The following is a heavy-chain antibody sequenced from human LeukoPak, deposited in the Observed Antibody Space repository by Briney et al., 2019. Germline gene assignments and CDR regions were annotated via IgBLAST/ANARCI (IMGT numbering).Heavy chain of an antibody. CDR3: VRSLPGTLLRGYGMDV. Sequence: GASLQISCKTSGSTFTSYWIGWVRQPPGKGLECMGVIFPRDSDARYSPSFQGQVTISADKSTNTAYLHWGSLKASDTALYYCVRSLPGTLLRGYGMDVWGPGTTVTVS. CDR2: IFPRDSDA. J-gene: IGHJ6*02. CDR1: GSTFTSYW. V-gene: IGHV5-51*01. D-gene: IGHD3-10*01.